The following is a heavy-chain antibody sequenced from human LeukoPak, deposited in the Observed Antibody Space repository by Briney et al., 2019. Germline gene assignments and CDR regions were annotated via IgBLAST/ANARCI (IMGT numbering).Heavy chain of an antibody. D-gene: IGHD2-2*01. CDR1: GFTFSDYY. CDR3: ARDYCSSTSCLTWFDP. Sequence: GGSLRLSCAASGFTFSDYYMSWIRQAPGKGLEWVSYISSSGSTIYYADSVKGRFTISRDNAKNSLYLQMNSLRAEDTAVYYCARDYCSSTSCLTWFDPGGQGTLVTVPS. V-gene: IGHV3-11*01. J-gene: IGHJ5*02. CDR2: ISSSGSTI.